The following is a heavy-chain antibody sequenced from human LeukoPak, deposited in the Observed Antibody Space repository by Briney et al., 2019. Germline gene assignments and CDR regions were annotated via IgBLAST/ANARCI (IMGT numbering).Heavy chain of an antibody. J-gene: IGHJ4*02. Sequence: GGSLRLSCAASGFTFTGYWMHWVRQVPGKGLVWIAHVSPDGRRTDYADSVKGRFTVSRDNTNHILYLQMNSLTADDTAVYYCARVLSYFGSGSYPAYWGQGTLVTVSS. V-gene: IGHV3-74*01. CDR2: VSPDGRRT. CDR1: GFTFTGYW. D-gene: IGHD3-10*01. CDR3: ARVLSYFGSGSYPAY.